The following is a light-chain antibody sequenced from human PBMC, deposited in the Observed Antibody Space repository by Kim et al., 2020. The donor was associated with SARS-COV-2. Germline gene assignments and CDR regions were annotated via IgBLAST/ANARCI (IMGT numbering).Light chain of an antibody. CDR1: QTVPNNF. CDR2: AAS. V-gene: IGKV3-20*01. CDR3: QQYGTSPT. J-gene: IGKJ1*01. Sequence: EIVLTQSPDNVSLSPGESATLFCRASQTVPNNFLAWYQQKHGQAPRLLIHAASSRATGIPDRFSGSGTGTDFTLTISRLEPEDFAVYFCQQYGTSPTFGQGTKVEI.